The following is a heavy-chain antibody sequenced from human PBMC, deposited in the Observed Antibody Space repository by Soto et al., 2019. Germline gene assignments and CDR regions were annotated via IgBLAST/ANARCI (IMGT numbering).Heavy chain of an antibody. CDR1: GFSLITSGVG. Sequence: QITLKEAGPTLVKPTQTLTLTCSFSGFSLITSGVGVGWIRQPPGKALEWLALIYWDDDKGYSTSLKSRLTTPXXTSRNQVVLTMTNMDPADTATYYCAHTMAPRIFDYWGQGTLVTVSS. J-gene: IGHJ4*02. V-gene: IGHV2-5*02. CDR2: IYWDDDK. CDR3: AHTMAPRIFDY.